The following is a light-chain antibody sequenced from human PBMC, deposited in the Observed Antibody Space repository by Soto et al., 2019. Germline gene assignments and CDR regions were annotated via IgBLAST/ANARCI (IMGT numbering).Light chain of an antibody. Sequence: DIVLTQSPGTLSLSPGERATLSCRASQSVSSSYLAWYQQKPGQAPRLLIYGASIRATGIPDRFSGSGSGTDFTLTISRLEPEDFAVYYCQHYGSPPLTFGGGTKVEIK. CDR1: QSVSSSY. V-gene: IGKV3-20*01. CDR3: QHYGSPPLT. J-gene: IGKJ4*01. CDR2: GAS.